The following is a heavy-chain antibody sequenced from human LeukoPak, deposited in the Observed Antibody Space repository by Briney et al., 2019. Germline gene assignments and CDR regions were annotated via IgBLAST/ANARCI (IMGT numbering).Heavy chain of an antibody. CDR3: ARVYGSGYDFRGAFDI. V-gene: IGHV4-34*01. CDR1: GGSFSGYY. J-gene: IGHJ3*02. D-gene: IGHD5-12*01. Sequence: KASETLSLTCAVYGGSFSGYYWSWIRQPPGKGLEWIGEINHSGSTNYNPSLKSRVTISVDTSKNQFSLKLSSVTAADTAVYYCARVYGSGYDFRGAFDIWGQGTMVTVSS. CDR2: INHSGST.